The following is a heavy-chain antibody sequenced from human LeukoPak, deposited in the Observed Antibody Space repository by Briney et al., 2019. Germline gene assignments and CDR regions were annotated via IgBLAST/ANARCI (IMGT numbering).Heavy chain of an antibody. CDR3: ARDSSSWYDDAFDI. Sequence: ASVKVSCKASGYTFTSYGISWVRQAPGRGLEWMGWISAYNGNTNYAQKLQGRVTMTTDTSTSTAYMELRSLRSDDTAVYYCARDSSSWYDDAFDIWGQGTMVTVSS. V-gene: IGHV1-18*01. D-gene: IGHD6-13*01. CDR2: ISAYNGNT. CDR1: GYTFTSYG. J-gene: IGHJ3*02.